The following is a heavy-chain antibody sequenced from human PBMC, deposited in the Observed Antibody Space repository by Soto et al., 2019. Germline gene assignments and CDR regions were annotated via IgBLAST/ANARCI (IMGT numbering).Heavy chain of an antibody. Sequence: QVQLQESGPGLVKPSETLSLTCTVSGGSISSYYWSWIRQPPGKGLEWIGYIYYSGSTNYNPSLKRRVTISVDTSKNQFSLKLSSVTAADTAVYYCARHSLGITGIYYYFDYWGQGTLVTVSS. CDR2: IYYSGST. J-gene: IGHJ4*02. V-gene: IGHV4-59*01. CDR1: GGSISSYY. CDR3: ARHSLGITGIYYYFDY. D-gene: IGHD1-20*01.